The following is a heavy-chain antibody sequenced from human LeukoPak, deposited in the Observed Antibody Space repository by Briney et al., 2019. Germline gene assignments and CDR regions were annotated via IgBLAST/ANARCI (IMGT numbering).Heavy chain of an antibody. V-gene: IGHV4-59*01. CDR2: IYYSGST. CDR1: GDSINNYY. D-gene: IGHD3-3*01. J-gene: IGHJ5*02. Sequence: PSETLSLTCTVSGDSINNYYWSWVRQPPGEGLEWIAYIYYSGSTNYNPSLKSRVTISVDTSKNQFSLKLSSVTAADTAVYYCARGDYDFWSGYLNWFDPWGQGTLVTVSS. CDR3: ARGDYDFWSGYLNWFDP.